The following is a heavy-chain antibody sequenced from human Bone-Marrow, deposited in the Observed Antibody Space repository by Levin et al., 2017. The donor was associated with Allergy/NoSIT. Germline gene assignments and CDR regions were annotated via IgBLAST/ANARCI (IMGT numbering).Heavy chain of an antibody. CDR3: ARNPGANDWC. CDR2: IYSGGTT. Sequence: PGESLKISCAASGFTVSNNYMTWVRQAPGKGLEWVSLIYSGGTTSYADSVKGRFTISRDSSKNTMYLQMNSLRAEDTAVYYCARNPGANDWCWGQGTLVTVSS. CDR1: GFTVSNNY. J-gene: IGHJ4*02. D-gene: IGHD3-9*01. V-gene: IGHV3-66*01.